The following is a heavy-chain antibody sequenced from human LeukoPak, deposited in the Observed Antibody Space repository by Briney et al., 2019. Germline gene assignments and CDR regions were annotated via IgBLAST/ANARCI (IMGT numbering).Heavy chain of an antibody. CDR1: GFTFSSYG. D-gene: IGHD4-17*01. J-gene: IGHJ5*02. V-gene: IGHV3-30*18. Sequence: GRSLRLSCAASGFTFSSYGMHWVRQAPGKGLEWVAIISYDGSNEYYADSVKGRFTISRDNSKNTLYLHMNSLRADDTAVYYCAKGARGDTVTSIVSLNWFDPWGRGTLVTVSS. CDR2: ISYDGSNE. CDR3: AKGARGDTVTSIVSLNWFDP.